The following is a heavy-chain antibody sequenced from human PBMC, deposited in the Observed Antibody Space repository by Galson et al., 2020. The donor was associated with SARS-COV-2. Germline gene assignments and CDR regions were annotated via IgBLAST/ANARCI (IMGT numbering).Heavy chain of an antibody. CDR2: IWYDGSNK. Sequence: GGSLRLSCAASGFTFSSYGMHWVRQAPGKGLEWVAVIWYDGSNKYYADSVKGRFTISRDNSKNTLYLQMNSLRAEDTAVYYCAKDRTGTRLVYYYGMDVWGQGTTVTVSS. V-gene: IGHV3-33*06. CDR1: GFTFSSYG. CDR3: AKDRTGTRLVYYYGMDV. J-gene: IGHJ6*02. D-gene: IGHD1-7*01.